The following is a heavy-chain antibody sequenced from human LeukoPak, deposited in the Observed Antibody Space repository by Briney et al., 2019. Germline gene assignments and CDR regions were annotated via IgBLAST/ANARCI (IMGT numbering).Heavy chain of an antibody. V-gene: IGHV3-53*01. J-gene: IGHJ4*02. CDR3: ARALGIAAAGWGFDY. CDR2: IYSGGST. CDR1: GFTVSSNY. Sequence: PGGSLRLSCAASGFTVSSNYMSWVRQAPGKGLEWVSVIYSGGSTYYADSVKGRFTTSRDNSKNTLYLQMNSLRAEDTAMYYCARALGIAAAGWGFDYRGQGTLVTVSS. D-gene: IGHD6-13*01.